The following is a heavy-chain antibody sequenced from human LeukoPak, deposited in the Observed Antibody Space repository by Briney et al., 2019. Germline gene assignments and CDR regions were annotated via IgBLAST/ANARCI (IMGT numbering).Heavy chain of an antibody. CDR1: GFTFSSYA. V-gene: IGHV3-30*04. CDR2: ISYDGSNK. J-gene: IGHJ4*02. Sequence: QSGRSLRLSCAASGFTFSSYAMHWVRQAPGKGLEWVAVISYDGSNKYYADSVKGRFTISRDNAKNSLYLQMNSLRAEDTAVYYCARDPEGPDYWGQGTLVTVSS. CDR3: ARDPEGPDY.